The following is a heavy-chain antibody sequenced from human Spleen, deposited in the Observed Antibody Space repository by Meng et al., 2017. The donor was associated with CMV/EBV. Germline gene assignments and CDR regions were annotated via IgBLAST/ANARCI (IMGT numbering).Heavy chain of an antibody. CDR1: GGSFSGYY. V-gene: IGHV4-34*01. CDR2: INHSGST. D-gene: IGHD7-27*01. Sequence: SETLSLTCAVYGGSFSGYYWSWIRQPPGKGLEWIGEINHSGSTNYNPSLKSRVTISVDTSKNQFSLKLSSVTAADTAVYYCARGLENWGNFDYWGQGTLVTVSS. J-gene: IGHJ4*02. CDR3: ARGLENWGNFDY.